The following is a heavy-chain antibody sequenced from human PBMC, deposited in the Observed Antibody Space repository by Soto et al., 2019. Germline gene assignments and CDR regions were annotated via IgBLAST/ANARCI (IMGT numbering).Heavy chain of an antibody. J-gene: IGHJ4*02. D-gene: IGHD6-19*01. Sequence: SNAWMNWVRQAPGKGLEWVGRIKSKTDGGTTDYAAPVKGRFTISRDDSKNTLYLQMNSLKIEDRAVYYCTTGTSGWLDYWFQGTLVTVSS. CDR2: IKSKTDGGTT. CDR3: TTGTSGWLDY. CDR1: SNAW. V-gene: IGHV3-15*07.